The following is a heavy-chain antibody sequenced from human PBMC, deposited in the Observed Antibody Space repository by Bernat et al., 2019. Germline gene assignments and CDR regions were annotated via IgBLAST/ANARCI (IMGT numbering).Heavy chain of an antibody. V-gene: IGHV3-23*01. CDR3: AKRWGERLSTFDF. J-gene: IGHJ3*01. CDR2: ISDNGDGT. CDR1: GFPFRSFP. Sequence: EVQLLESGGGLVQAGGSLSLPCAASGFPFRSFPMSWVRQAPGKGLDWVPGISDNGDGTYYADSVKGRFTISRDNAKNTLSLQMSTLRAQDTAVYYCAKRWGERLSTFDFWGQGKMVTVSS. D-gene: IGHD1-1*01.